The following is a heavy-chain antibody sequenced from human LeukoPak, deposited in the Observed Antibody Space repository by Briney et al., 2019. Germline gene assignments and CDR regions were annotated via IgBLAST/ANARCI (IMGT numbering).Heavy chain of an antibody. CDR2: IYYSGST. D-gene: IGHD5-18*01. CDR3: ARVTLYYFDY. CDR1: GGSISSGDYY. Sequence: SQTLSLTCTISGGSISSGDYYWSWIRQPPGKGLEWIGYIYYSGSTYYNPSLKSQITIPVDTSKNLFSLKLRSVTAADTAVYYCARVTLYYFDYWGQGTLVTVSS. J-gene: IGHJ4*02. V-gene: IGHV4-30-4*01.